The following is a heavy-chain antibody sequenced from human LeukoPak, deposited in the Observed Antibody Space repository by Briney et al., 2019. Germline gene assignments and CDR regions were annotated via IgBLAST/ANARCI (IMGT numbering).Heavy chain of an antibody. CDR2: IYTSGST. CDR3: ARLPNTAMVPGDYFDY. J-gene: IGHJ4*02. Sequence: SQTLSLTCTVSGGSICSGSYYWSWIRQPAGKGLEWIGRIYTSGSTNYNPSLKSRVTISVDTSKNQFSLKLSSVTAADTAVYYCARLPNTAMVPGDYFDYWGQGTLVTVSS. D-gene: IGHD5-18*01. V-gene: IGHV4-61*02. CDR1: GGSICSGSYY.